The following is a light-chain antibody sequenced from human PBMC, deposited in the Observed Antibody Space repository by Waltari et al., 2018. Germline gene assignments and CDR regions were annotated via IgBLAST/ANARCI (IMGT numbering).Light chain of an antibody. J-gene: IGKJ4*01. V-gene: IGKV2-28*01. CDR1: QSLLHGDGRNF. CDR3: MQARQPPYT. CDR2: MGS. Sequence: DIVMTQSPLSLPVTPGEPASISCRSSQSLLHGDGRNFLDWYLQKPGQSPQHLVYMGSNRASGVPDRFSGSGSGTYFTLKISRVEAEDVGVYYCMQARQPPYTFGGGTKVEIK.